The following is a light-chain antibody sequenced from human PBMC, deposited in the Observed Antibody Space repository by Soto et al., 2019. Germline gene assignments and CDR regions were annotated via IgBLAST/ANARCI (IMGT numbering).Light chain of an antibody. J-gene: IGKJ1*01. V-gene: IGKV3-15*01. CDR2: GAS. Sequence: EIVMTQSPATLSVSPGERATLSCRASQSVSSNLAWYQQKPGQAPRLLIYGASTTATGIPARFSGSGSETEFTLTISSLQSEDFAIYYCQQYNNWPRTFGQGTKVDIK. CDR3: QQYNNWPRT. CDR1: QSVSSN.